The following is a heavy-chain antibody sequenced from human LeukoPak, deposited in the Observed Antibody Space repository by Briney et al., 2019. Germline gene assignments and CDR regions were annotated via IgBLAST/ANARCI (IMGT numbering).Heavy chain of an antibody. Sequence: SGPTLVNPTQTLTLTCTFSGFSLSTSGVGVGWIRQPPGKALEWLALIYWDDDKRYSPSLKSRLTITKDTSKNQVVLTMTNMDPVDTATYYCAHEGRGNYYDSSGYYPWGQGTLATVSS. CDR2: IYWDDDK. V-gene: IGHV2-5*02. J-gene: IGHJ5*02. D-gene: IGHD3-22*01. CDR3: AHEGRGNYYDSSGYYP. CDR1: GFSLSTSGVG.